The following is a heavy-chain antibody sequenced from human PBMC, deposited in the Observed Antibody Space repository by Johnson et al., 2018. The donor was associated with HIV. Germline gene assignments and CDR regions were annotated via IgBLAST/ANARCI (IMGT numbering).Heavy chain of an antibody. J-gene: IGHJ3*02. CDR2: TNSDGSST. CDR3: ARAPSPGPGGAFDI. CDR1: GFTFSSYA. Sequence: EVQLVESGGGVVQPGRSLRLSCAASGFTFSSYAMHWVRQAPGKGLVWVSRTNSDGSSTNYADSLRGRFNISRDNSENTLYLQMNSLRAEDTAVYYCARAPSPGPGGAFDIWGQGTMVTVSS. V-gene: IGHV3-74*02.